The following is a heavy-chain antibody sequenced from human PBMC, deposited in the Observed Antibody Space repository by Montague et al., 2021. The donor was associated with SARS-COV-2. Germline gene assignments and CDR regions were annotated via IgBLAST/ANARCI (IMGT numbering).Heavy chain of an antibody. V-gene: IGHV4-39*07. Sequence: SETLSLTCTVSGGSISSSSYYWGWIRQPPGKGLEWIGSIYYSGSTYYNPSLKSLVTTSVDTSKNQFSLKLSSVTAADTAVYYCARDRPPVATTFYYYYYGMDVWGQGTTVTVSS. CDR3: ARDRPPVATTFYYYYYGMDV. J-gene: IGHJ6*02. D-gene: IGHD5-12*01. CDR2: IYYSGST. CDR1: GGSISSSSYY.